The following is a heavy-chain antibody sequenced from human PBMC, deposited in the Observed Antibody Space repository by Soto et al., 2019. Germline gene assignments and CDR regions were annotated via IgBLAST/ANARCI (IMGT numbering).Heavy chain of an antibody. J-gene: IGHJ6*02. CDR1: GGTFSSYA. CDR3: ASVLYCSSTSGYHRGGNYYYYYGMDV. Sequence: QVQLVQSGAEVKKPGSSVKVSCKASGGTFSSYAISWVRQAPGQGLEWMGGIIPIFGTAKYAQKLQGRVTFTADESTSTAEMDWGSLRSEDTAVYYYASVLYCSSTSGYHRGGNYYYYYGMDVWGQGTTVTVSS. D-gene: IGHD2-2*01. V-gene: IGHV1-69*01. CDR2: IIPIFGTA.